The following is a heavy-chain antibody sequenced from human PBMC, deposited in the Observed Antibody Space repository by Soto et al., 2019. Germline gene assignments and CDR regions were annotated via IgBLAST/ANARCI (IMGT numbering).Heavy chain of an antibody. CDR2: IYYSGST. CDR3: ARNHDDYGDYFYDF. CDR1: GGSISSYY. J-gene: IGHJ4*02. V-gene: IGHV4-59*01. D-gene: IGHD4-17*01. Sequence: SETLSLTCAVSGGSISSYYWSWIRQPPGKGLEWIGYIYYSGSTNYNPSLKSRVTISVDTSNNQFSLKLSSVTAADTAVYYCARNHDDYGDYFYDFWGQGTLVTVSS.